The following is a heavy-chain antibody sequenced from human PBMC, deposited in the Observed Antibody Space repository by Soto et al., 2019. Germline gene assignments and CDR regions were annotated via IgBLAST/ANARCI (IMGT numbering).Heavy chain of an antibody. CDR3: ANKADSSGWYSNWFDP. D-gene: IGHD6-19*01. J-gene: IGHJ5*02. CDR1: GGTFSSYA. V-gene: IGHV1-69*01. CDR2: IIPIFGTA. Sequence: QVQLVQSGAEVKKPGSSVKVSCKASGGTFSSYAISCVRQAPGHGLEWMGGIIPIFGTANYAQKFQGRVTITADESTSTAYMELSSLRSEDTAVYYCANKADSSGWYSNWFDPWGQGTLVTVSS.